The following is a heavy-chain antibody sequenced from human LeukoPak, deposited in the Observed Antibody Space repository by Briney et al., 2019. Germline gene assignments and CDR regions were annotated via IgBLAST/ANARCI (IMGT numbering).Heavy chain of an antibody. Sequence: SQTLSLTCTVSGGSISRGGYYWSWIRQHPGKGLEWIGYIYYSGSTYYNPSLKSRVTISVDTSKNQFSLKLSSVTAADTAVSSCARATVVVTALNWFDPWGQGTLVTVSS. J-gene: IGHJ5*02. CDR3: ARATVVVTALNWFDP. V-gene: IGHV4-31*03. D-gene: IGHD2-21*02. CDR2: IYYSGST. CDR1: GGSISRGGYY.